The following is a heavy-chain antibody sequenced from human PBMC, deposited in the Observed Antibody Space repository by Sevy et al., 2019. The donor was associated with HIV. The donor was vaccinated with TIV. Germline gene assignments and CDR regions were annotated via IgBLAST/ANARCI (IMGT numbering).Heavy chain of an antibody. V-gene: IGHV3-30-3*01. CDR2: VSFDGSDK. D-gene: IGHD2-2*01. CDR1: GFILRNYV. Sequence: GGSLRLSCAASGFILRNYVMHWVRQAPGKGLEWVAAVSFDGSDKFYADSVKGRFTISRDNSKNRLYLQTNSLRAEDSAVYYCARVPHPAAMQTFYYFGMDVWGQGTTVTVSS. CDR3: ARVPHPAAMQTFYYFGMDV. J-gene: IGHJ6*02.